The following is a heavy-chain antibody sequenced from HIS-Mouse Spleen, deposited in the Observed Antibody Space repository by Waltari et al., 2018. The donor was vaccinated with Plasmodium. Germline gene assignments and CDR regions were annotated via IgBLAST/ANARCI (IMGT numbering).Heavy chain of an antibody. CDR1: GFTVSSHY. CDR3: ARGMKSSSSAFDI. CDR2: IYSGGST. D-gene: IGHD6-6*01. V-gene: IGHV3-53*01. J-gene: IGHJ3*02. Sequence: EVQLVESGGGLIQPGGSLRLSCAASGFTVSSHYMSWVRQAPGTGLEWVSVIYSGGSTYYADSVKGRFTISRDNSKNTLYLQMNSLRAEDTAVYYCARGMKSSSSAFDIWGQGTMVTVSS.